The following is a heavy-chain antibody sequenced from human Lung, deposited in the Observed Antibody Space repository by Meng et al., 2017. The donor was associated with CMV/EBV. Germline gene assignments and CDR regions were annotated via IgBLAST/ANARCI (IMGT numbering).Heavy chain of an antibody. V-gene: IGHV1-18*01. CDR2: ISAYSGNT. Sequence: ASVXVSXKASGYIFTNYGISWVRQAPGQGLEWMGWISAYSGNTNFAQNLQGRVTMTTDTSTSTAYMELRSLRSDDTAVYYCARNTIFGVVIIPWFDYWGHGTLVTVSS. D-gene: IGHD3-3*01. J-gene: IGHJ4*01. CDR3: ARNTIFGVVIIPWFDY. CDR1: GYIFTNYG.